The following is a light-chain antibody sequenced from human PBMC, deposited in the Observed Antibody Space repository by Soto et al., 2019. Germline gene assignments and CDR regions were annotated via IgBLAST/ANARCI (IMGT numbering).Light chain of an antibody. Sequence: EIVLTQSPGTLSLSPGERATLSCRASQTVSSSYLACYQQKPGRAPRLLIYGASSRATGIPDRFSGSGSGTDFTLTISRLEPEDFAVYYCQQYGTSPFGQGTRLEIK. J-gene: IGKJ5*01. CDR3: QQYGTSP. CDR1: QTVSSSY. V-gene: IGKV3-20*01. CDR2: GAS.